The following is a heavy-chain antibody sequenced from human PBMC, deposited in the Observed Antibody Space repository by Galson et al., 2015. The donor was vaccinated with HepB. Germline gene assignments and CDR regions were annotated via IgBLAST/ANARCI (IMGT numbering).Heavy chain of an antibody. Sequence: SLRLSCAASGFSFSTYDMHWVRQAPGKGLEWVAVISDDGSNKYYADSVKGRFTISRDNSKNTLYLQMNSLRAEDTAVYYCARGRMVRGLTLRYDAFDIWGQGTMVTVSS. CDR1: GFSFSTYD. J-gene: IGHJ3*02. CDR2: ISDDGSNK. D-gene: IGHD3-10*01. CDR3: ARGRMVRGLTLRYDAFDI. V-gene: IGHV3-30*03.